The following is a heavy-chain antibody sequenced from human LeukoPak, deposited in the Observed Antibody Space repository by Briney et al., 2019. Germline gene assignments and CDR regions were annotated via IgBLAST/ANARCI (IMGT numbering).Heavy chain of an antibody. D-gene: IGHD1-1*01. CDR2: IGTDGSYI. CDR3: ARKMKTGDRVGTFDI. Sequence: PGGSLRLSCVASGFSVSNNYMTWVRQAPMKGLEWVSSIGTDGSYIYYADSVQGRFTISRDNAKNSLYLQMNSLTAEDTAVYYCARKMKTGDRVGTFDIWGQGTMVTVSS. J-gene: IGHJ3*02. CDR1: GFSVSNNY. V-gene: IGHV3-21*01.